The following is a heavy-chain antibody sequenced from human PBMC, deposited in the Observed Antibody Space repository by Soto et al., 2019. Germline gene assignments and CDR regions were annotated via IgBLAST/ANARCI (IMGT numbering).Heavy chain of an antibody. V-gene: IGHV1-69*01. CDR1: GDTFKNYA. Sequence: QVQLVQSGAEVRKPGSSVKVSCRASGDTFKNYAISWVRQAPGQGLERMGGIIPIFGKTDYAQTFHGRVTINGDESTYTAHMELRGLRSDDTALYYCATSGYNYGPFDYWGRGLLVTVSS. J-gene: IGHJ4*01. CDR3: ATSGYNYGPFDY. D-gene: IGHD2-15*01. CDR2: IIPIFGKT.